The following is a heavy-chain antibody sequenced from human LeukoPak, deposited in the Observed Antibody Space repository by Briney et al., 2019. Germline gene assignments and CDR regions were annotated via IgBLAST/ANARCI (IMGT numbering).Heavy chain of an antibody. Sequence: GGSLRLSCAASGFTFSSYSMNWVRQAPGKGLEWVSYISSSSSTIYYADSVRGRFTISRDNAKNSLYLQMNSLRAEDTAVYYCARTAGYSSSWPIYWGQGTLVTVSS. CDR3: ARTAGYSSSWPIY. CDR2: ISSSSSTI. D-gene: IGHD6-13*01. V-gene: IGHV3-48*01. J-gene: IGHJ4*02. CDR1: GFTFSSYS.